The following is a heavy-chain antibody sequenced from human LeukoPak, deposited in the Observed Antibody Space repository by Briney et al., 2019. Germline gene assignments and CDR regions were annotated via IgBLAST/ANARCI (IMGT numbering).Heavy chain of an antibody. CDR3: ARGPAAAGPYHYYGMDV. V-gene: IGHV4-4*07. J-gene: IGHJ6*02. CDR1: GGSISSYY. D-gene: IGHD6-13*01. Sequence: SETLSLTCTASGGSISSYYWSWIRQPAGKGLVWIGRIYTSGSTNYNPSLKSRVTMSVDTSKNQFSLKLSSVTAADTAVYYCARGPAAAGPYHYYGMDVWGQGTTVTVSS. CDR2: IYTSGST.